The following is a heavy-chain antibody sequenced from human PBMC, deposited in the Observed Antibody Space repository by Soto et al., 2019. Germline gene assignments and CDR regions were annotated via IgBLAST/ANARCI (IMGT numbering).Heavy chain of an antibody. CDR2: IIPIFGTA. CDR1: GGTFSSYA. D-gene: IGHD6-19*01. CDR3: ARDLRSSGWSPNYYYYYGMDV. Sequence: SVKVSCKASGGTFSSYAISWVRQAPGQGLEWMGGIIPIFGTANYAQKFQGRFTITADESTSTAYMELSSLRSEDTAVYYCARDLRSSGWSPNYYYYYGMDVWGQ. V-gene: IGHV1-69*13. J-gene: IGHJ6*02.